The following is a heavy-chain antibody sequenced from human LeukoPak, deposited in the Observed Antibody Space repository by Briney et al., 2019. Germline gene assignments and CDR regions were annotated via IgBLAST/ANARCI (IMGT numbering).Heavy chain of an antibody. J-gene: IGHJ4*02. Sequence: GGSLRHSCAAPGFTFRSSGMHCVRHAPRKGLCWVAFIRYDGSNTYYAESVKGRFTLSRDNSKNTLYLQMNSLRAEDTAVYYCAKDTEYYYYDSSGYPEGGFDYWGQGTLVTVSS. CDR2: IRYDGSNT. CDR3: AKDTEYYYYDSSGYPEGGFDY. V-gene: IGHV3-30*02. D-gene: IGHD3-22*01. CDR1: GFTFRSSG.